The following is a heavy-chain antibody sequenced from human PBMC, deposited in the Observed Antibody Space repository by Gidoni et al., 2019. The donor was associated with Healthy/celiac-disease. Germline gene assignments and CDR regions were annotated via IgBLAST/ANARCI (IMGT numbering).Heavy chain of an antibody. V-gene: IGHV1-69*01. J-gene: IGHJ4*02. CDR2: IIPIFGTA. CDR1: GGTFSSYA. D-gene: IGHD3-9*01. Sequence: QVQLVQSGAEVKKPGSSVKVSCKASGGTFSSYAISWLRQAPGQGLEWMGGIIPIFGTANYAQKFQGRVTITADESTSTAYMELSSLRSEDTAVYYCARSSHDYDILTGYYIAPLPVYFDYWGQGTLVTVSS. CDR3: ARSSHDYDILTGYYIAPLPVYFDY.